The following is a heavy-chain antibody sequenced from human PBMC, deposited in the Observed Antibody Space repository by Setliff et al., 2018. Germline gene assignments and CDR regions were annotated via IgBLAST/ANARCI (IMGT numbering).Heavy chain of an antibody. D-gene: IGHD3-10*01. CDR3: ARALLWFGEGMDV. J-gene: IGHJ6*03. CDR2: IYYSGST. V-gene: IGHV4-31*03. Sequence: LSLTCTVSGGSISSGGYYWSWIRQHPGKGLEWIGYIYYSGSTYYNPSLKSRVTISVDTSKNQFSLKLSSVTAADTAVYYCARALLWFGEGMDVWGKGTTVTVSS. CDR1: GGSISSGGYY.